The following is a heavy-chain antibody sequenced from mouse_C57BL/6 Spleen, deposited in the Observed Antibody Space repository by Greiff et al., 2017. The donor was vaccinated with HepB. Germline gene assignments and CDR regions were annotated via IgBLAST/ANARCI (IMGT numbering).Heavy chain of an antibody. CDR1: GYTFTSYW. D-gene: IGHD3-2*02. V-gene: IGHV1-74*01. CDR2: IHPSDSDT. Sequence: VQLQQSGAELVKPGASVKVSCKASGYTFTSYWMHWVKQRPGQGLEWIGRIHPSDSDTNYNQKFKGKATLTVDKSSSTADMQLSSLTSEDSAVYYCAIQGAQVPFAYWGQGTLVTVSA. J-gene: IGHJ3*01. CDR3: AIQGAQVPFAY.